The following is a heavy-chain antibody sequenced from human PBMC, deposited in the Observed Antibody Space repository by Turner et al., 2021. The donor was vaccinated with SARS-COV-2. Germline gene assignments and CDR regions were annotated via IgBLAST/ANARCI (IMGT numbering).Heavy chain of an antibody. V-gene: IGHV3-48*01. CDR1: GFPFSTYS. Sequence: EVPLVESGGGLVQPGGSLRLSCVASGFPFSTYSMNWVRQAPGKGLEWVSYIDSSSSTIYYADSVKGRFTISRDNAKNSLYLQMNSLRADDTAVYYCASPFDYWGQGTLVTVSS. J-gene: IGHJ4*02. CDR2: IDSSSSTI. CDR3: ASPFDY.